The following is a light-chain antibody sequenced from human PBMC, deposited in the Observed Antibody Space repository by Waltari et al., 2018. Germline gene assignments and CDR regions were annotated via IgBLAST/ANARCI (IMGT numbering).Light chain of an antibody. CDR1: SRDVGNYKR. CDR3: SSYAGSSKGV. J-gene: IGLJ2*01. CDR2: AVS. Sequence: QSALTQPASVSGSPGQSITISCTGTSRDVGNYKRVSWYQQNPGKAPKLMIYAVSKRPSGVSDRFSGSKSGDMASLTISGLQPEDEAEYFCSSYAGSSKGVFGGGTKVTVL. V-gene: IGLV2-23*02.